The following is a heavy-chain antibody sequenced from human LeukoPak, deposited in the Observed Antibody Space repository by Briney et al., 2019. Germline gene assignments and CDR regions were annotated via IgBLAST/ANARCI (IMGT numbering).Heavy chain of an antibody. V-gene: IGHV1-24*01. D-gene: IGHD3-10*01. J-gene: IGHJ3*02. Sequence: ASVKVSCKVSGYTLTELSMHWVRQAPGKGLEWMGVFDPEDGETIYAQKFQGRVTMTEDTSTDTAYMELRSLRSEDTAVYYCATYGSGSYSWQFDIWGQGTMVTVSS. CDR3: ATYGSGSYSWQFDI. CDR2: FDPEDGET. CDR1: GYTLTELS.